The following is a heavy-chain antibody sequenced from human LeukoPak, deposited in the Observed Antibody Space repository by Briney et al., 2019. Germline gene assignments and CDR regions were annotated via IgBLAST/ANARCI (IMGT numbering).Heavy chain of an antibody. CDR3: ARSGYSYGADAVDI. V-gene: IGHV4-59*01. D-gene: IGHD5-18*01. Sequence: PSETLSLTCTVSGGSISSYYWSWIRQPPGKGLEWIGYVYYSGSTNYNPSLKSRVTISVDTSKKQFSLKLSSVTAADTAVYYCARSGYSYGADAVDIWGQGTMVTASS. CDR2: VYYSGST. J-gene: IGHJ3*02. CDR1: GGSISSYY.